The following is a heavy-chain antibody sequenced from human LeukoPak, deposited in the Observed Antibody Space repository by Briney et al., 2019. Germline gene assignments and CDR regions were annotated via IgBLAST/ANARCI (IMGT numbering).Heavy chain of an antibody. CDR1: GFTFSSYA. Sequence: GGSLRLSCAASGFTFSSYAMSWVRQAPGKGLEWVSAISSSGSSTYYADSVKGRFTISRDNAKNSLYLQMNSLRADDTAVYYCARIRGVTGTDWFDPWGQGTLVTVSS. CDR3: ARIRGVTGTDWFDP. J-gene: IGHJ5*02. V-gene: IGHV3-23*01. D-gene: IGHD1-20*01. CDR2: ISSSGSST.